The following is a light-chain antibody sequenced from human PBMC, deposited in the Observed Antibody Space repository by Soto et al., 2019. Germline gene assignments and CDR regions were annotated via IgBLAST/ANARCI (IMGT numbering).Light chain of an antibody. V-gene: IGKV3-15*01. CDR3: QQYNNWLWT. Sequence: EILMTQSPATLSVSPGERATLSCRASQNISSNLAWYQQKPGQAPRLLIDGASTRATGIPARFSGSGSGTEFTLTISSLQSEDFALYYCQQYNNWLWTFGQGTKVEIK. J-gene: IGKJ1*01. CDR1: QNISSN. CDR2: GAS.